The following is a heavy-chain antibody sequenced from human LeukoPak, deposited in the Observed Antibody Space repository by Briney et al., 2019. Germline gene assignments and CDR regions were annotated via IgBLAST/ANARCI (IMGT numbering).Heavy chain of an antibody. D-gene: IGHD2-2*01. CDR3: ARGGGWDQLLCHY. V-gene: IGHV3-7*01. Sequence: PGGSLRLSCAASGFSLGDYWMNWVRHAPGKGLEWLATIKQDGSETHYVDSVKGRLSISRDNAKNPLYLQINSLRAEDTAVYYCARGGGWDQLLCHYWGQGTLVTVSS. J-gene: IGHJ4*02. CDR1: GFSLGDYW. CDR2: IKQDGSET.